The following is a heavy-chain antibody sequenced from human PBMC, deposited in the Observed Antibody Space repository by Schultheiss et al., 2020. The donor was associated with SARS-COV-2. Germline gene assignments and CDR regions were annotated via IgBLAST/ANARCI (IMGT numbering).Heavy chain of an antibody. V-gene: IGHV3-7*01. CDR2: IEPDGTEK. Sequence: GGSLRLSCAASGFTFSSHWMSWVRQAPGKGLEWVANIEPDGTEKYYVDSVKGRFTISRDNAKNSLYLQMNSLRAEDTAVYYCARDGLAAFDYWGQGTLVTVSS. CDR3: ARDGLAAFDY. J-gene: IGHJ4*02. D-gene: IGHD6-25*01. CDR1: GFTFSSHW.